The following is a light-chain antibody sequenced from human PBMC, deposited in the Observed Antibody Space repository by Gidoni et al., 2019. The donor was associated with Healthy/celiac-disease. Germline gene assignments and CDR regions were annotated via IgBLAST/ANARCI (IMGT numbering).Light chain of an antibody. Sequence: DRVMTQSPDSPAESLGERDTINCKASQSVLYSSNNKNYLAWYQQKPGQPPKLLIYWASTRESGFPDRFSGSGSGTDFTLTISSLQAEDVAVYYCQQYYSTPLTFGPGTKVDIK. CDR1: QSVLYSSNNKNY. V-gene: IGKV4-1*01. J-gene: IGKJ3*01. CDR3: QQYYSTPLT. CDR2: WAS.